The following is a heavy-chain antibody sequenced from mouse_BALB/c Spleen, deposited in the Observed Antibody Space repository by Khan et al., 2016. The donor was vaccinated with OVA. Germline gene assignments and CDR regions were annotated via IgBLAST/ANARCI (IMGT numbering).Heavy chain of an antibody. CDR1: GFNIKDYY. Sequence: VQLQQSGAELVRPGALVKLSCKTSGFNIKDYYIHWVKQRPEQGLEWIGWIDPENGNTIYDPKFQGKASLTADTSSNTAYLHLSSLTSADTAVYYCARDGYSRWFAYWGQGTLVAVSA. CDR3: ARDGYSRWFAY. J-gene: IGHJ3*01. V-gene: IGHV14-1*02. D-gene: IGHD2-3*01. CDR2: IDPENGNT.